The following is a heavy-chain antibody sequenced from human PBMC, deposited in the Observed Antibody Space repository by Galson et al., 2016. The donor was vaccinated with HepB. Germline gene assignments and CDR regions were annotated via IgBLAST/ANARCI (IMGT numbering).Heavy chain of an antibody. J-gene: IGHJ6*02. Sequence: LRLSCAGSGFTFGDYYMTWIRQAPGKGPEWLSYISSGSSVIYYADSVKGRFTISRDNAMNSLYLQMNSLRGEDTAVYYCGRAAGSGSQYYYGVDVWGQGTTVTVSS. D-gene: IGHD3-10*01. CDR1: GFTFGDYY. V-gene: IGHV3-11*04. CDR3: GRAAGSGSQYYYGVDV. CDR2: ISSGSSVI.